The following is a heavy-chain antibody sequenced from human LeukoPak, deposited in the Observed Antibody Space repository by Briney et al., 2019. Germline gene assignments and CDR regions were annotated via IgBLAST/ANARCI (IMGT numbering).Heavy chain of an antibody. Sequence: SETLSLTCAVYGGSFSGYYWSWIRQPPGKGLEWIGEINHSGSTNYNPSLKSRVTISVDTSKNQFSLKLSSVTAADTAVYYCARVTVAAAGTKFDYRGQGTLVTVSS. CDR3: ARVTVAAAGTKFDY. V-gene: IGHV4-34*01. J-gene: IGHJ4*02. CDR1: GGSFSGYY. D-gene: IGHD6-13*01. CDR2: INHSGST.